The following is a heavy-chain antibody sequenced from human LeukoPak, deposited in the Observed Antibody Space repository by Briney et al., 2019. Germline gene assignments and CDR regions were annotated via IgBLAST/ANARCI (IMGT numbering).Heavy chain of an antibody. Sequence: GGSLRLSCAASGFTFSSYAMSWVRQAPGKGLEWVSAISGSGGSTYYADSVKGRFTISRDNSKNTLYLQMNSLRAEDAAVYYCAKDTLHYQPPPRADYWGQGTLVTVSS. CDR3: AKDTLHYQPPPRADY. D-gene: IGHD2-2*01. J-gene: IGHJ4*02. CDR1: GFTFSSYA. CDR2: ISGSGGST. V-gene: IGHV3-23*01.